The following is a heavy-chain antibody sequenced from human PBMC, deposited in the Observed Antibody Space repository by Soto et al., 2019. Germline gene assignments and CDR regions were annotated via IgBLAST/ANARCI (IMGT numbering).Heavy chain of an antibody. V-gene: IGHV1-18*04. Sequence: ASVKVSCKASGYTFTSFGFSWVRQAPGQGLEWMGWIYPYNGNTNYAPKFQGRVTMTTDTSTNTAYMDLRSLRSDDTAVYYCARDNYDSSGRYLAESLHQWG. CDR1: GYTFTSFG. D-gene: IGHD3-22*01. CDR3: ARDNYDSSGRYLAESLHQ. J-gene: IGHJ1*01. CDR2: IYPYNGNT.